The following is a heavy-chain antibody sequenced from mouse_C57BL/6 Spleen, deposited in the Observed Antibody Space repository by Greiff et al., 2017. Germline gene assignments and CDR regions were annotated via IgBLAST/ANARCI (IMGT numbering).Heavy chain of an antibody. Sequence: QVQLQQSGAELVKPGASVKLSCKASGYTFTSYWMHWVKQRPGQGLEWIGMIHPNSGSTNYNEKFKSKATLTVDKSSSTAYMQLSSLTSEDSAVYNCARSRDGYYVLDYWGQGTTLTVSS. V-gene: IGHV1-64*01. CDR2: IHPNSGST. J-gene: IGHJ2*01. CDR1: GYTFTSYW. D-gene: IGHD2-3*01. CDR3: ARSRDGYYVLDY.